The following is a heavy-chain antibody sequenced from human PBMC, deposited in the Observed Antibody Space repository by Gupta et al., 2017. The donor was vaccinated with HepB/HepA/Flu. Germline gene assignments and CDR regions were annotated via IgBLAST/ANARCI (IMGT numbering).Heavy chain of an antibody. CDR3: VKVMYRLQWFPFEF. V-gene: IGHV3-23*01. D-gene: IGHD3-3*01. CDR1: GFTFDNFA. Sequence: EVHLLESGGGLVQPGGSLRLSCAASGFTFDNFAMSWVRLSPVKGLERVSAISAGGSITDYVDSVEGRFSISRDNSKNTVFLQMNSLRVEDTATYYCVKVMYRLQWFPFEFWGQGSVVTVSS. J-gene: IGHJ4*02. CDR2: ISAGGSIT.